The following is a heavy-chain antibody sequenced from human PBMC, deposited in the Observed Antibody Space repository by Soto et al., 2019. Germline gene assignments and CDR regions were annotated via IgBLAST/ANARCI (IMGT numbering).Heavy chain of an antibody. CDR1: GYTFTSYD. CDR2: MNPNSGNT. Sequence: QVQLVQSGAEVKKPGASVKVACKASGYTFTSYDINWVRQATGQGLEWMGWMNPNSGNTGYAQKFQGRVTMTRNTCINAAYMERSSLRSEDKAVYYCARSSNDYGDRHWGQGTLVTVSS. J-gene: IGHJ1*01. D-gene: IGHD4-17*01. V-gene: IGHV1-8*01. CDR3: ARSSNDYGDRH.